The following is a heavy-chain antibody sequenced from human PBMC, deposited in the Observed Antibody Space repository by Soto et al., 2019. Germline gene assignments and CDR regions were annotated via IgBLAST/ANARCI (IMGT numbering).Heavy chain of an antibody. Sequence: GGSLRLSCAASEFAFSTYWMHWVRQAPGKGLVWVSRINSDGSSTSYADSVKGRFTISRDNAKNTVYLQMNNLRAEDTAVYYCVRDKVNWFDPWGQGTLVTVSS. CDR2: INSDGSST. CDR3: VRDKVNWFDP. J-gene: IGHJ5*02. CDR1: EFAFSTYW. V-gene: IGHV3-74*01.